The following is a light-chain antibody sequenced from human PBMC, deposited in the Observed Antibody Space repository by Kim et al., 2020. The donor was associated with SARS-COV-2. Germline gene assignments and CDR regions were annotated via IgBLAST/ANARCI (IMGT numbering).Light chain of an antibody. Sequence: APGTTARITGGGTNIGSKSVHWYQQKPGQAPVLVIYYDSDRPSGIPERFSGSNSGNTATLTISRVEAGDEADYYCQVWDSSSDLPVFGGGTQLTVL. CDR3: QVWDSSSDLPV. CDR1: NIGSKS. V-gene: IGLV3-21*04. CDR2: YDS. J-gene: IGLJ3*02.